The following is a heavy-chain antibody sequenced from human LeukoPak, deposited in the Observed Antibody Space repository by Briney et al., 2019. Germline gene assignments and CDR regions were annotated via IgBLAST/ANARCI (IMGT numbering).Heavy chain of an antibody. Sequence: PSETLSLTCAVYGGSFSGYYWSWIRQPPGKGLEWIGEINHSGSTNYNPSLKSRVTISVDTSKNQFSLKLSSVTAADTAVYYCARCSRRITMVRGVKGFDYWGQGTLVTVSS. V-gene: IGHV4-34*01. J-gene: IGHJ4*02. D-gene: IGHD3-10*01. CDR1: GGSFSGYY. CDR2: INHSGST. CDR3: ARCSRRITMVRGVKGFDY.